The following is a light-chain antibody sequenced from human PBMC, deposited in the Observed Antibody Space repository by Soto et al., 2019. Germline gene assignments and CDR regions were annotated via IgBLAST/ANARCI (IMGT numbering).Light chain of an antibody. J-gene: IGKJ4*01. V-gene: IGKV2-28*01. CDR3: MQALQTPLT. CDR2: LGS. CDR1: QSLLHSDGKNY. Sequence: DIVMTQSPRSLPVSPGEPASIACRSSQSLLHSDGKNYLDWYLQKPGQSPQLLIYLGSNRASGVPDRFSGSGAGPDFTLKISSVEADDVGVYYCMQALQTPLTFGGGTKVEIK.